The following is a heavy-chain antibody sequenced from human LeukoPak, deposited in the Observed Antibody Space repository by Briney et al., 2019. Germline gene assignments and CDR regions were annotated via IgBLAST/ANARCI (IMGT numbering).Heavy chain of an antibody. D-gene: IGHD1-26*01. CDR3: AAQKVGTTDFDY. CDR2: ISTYNSNT. CDR1: GYTFTSYG. Sequence: GASVKVSCKASGYTFTSYGISWVRQAPGQGLEWMGWISTYNSNTNYAQRLQGRLTMTTDTSTSTAYMELRSLRSDDTAVHYCAAQKVGTTDFDYWGQGTLVTVSS. J-gene: IGHJ4*02. V-gene: IGHV1-18*01.